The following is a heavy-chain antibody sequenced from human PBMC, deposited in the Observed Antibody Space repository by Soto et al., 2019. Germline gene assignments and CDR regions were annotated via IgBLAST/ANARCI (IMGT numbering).Heavy chain of an antibody. Sequence: QVQLVQSGAEVKKPGSSVKVSCDASGGTFSSYTISWVRQAPGQGLEWMGRIIPILGIANYAQKFQGRVTITADKATSTAYMELSSLRSEDTAVYYCASDIAGGSSFDYWGQGSLVTFSS. CDR1: GGTFSSYT. D-gene: IGHD2-15*01. CDR2: IIPILGIA. V-gene: IGHV1-69*02. CDR3: ASDIAGGSSFDY. J-gene: IGHJ4*02.